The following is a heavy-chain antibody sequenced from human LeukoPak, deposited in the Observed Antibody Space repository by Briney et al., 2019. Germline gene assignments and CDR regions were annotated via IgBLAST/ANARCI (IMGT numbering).Heavy chain of an antibody. D-gene: IGHD1-26*01. CDR1: GFTLSSYP. CDR2: VTSDGGTT. V-gene: IGHV3-64D*06. Sequence: GGSLRLSCSASGFTLSSYPTYWVRQAPGEGLEYISGVTSDGGTTYHADSVKGRFTISRDNPKNTLYLQMSSLRVEDTAVYYCVKVSSTVGATYFDYWGQGTLVTVSS. J-gene: IGHJ4*02. CDR3: VKVSSTVGATYFDY.